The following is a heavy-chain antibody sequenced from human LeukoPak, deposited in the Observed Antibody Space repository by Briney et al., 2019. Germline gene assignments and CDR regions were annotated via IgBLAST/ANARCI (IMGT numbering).Heavy chain of an antibody. J-gene: IGHJ4*02. V-gene: IGHV3-21*03. D-gene: IGHD1-26*01. CDR1: GFAFNTYS. Sequence: GGSLRLSCAASGFAFNTYSMNWVRQAPGKGLEWVSFIFSSSTYIYYTDSVKGRFTISRDNARNSLYLQMDNLRAEDTGVYYCVTEVSGSFPTWGQGTLVTVSS. CDR3: VTEVSGSFPT. CDR2: IFSSSTYI.